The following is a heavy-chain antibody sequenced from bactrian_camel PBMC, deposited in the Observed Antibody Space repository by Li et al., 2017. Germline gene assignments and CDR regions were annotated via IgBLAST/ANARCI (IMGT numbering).Heavy chain of an antibody. J-gene: IGHJ4*01. D-gene: IGHD1*01. V-gene: IGHV3S1*01. Sequence: QLVESGGGLVQPGGSLRLSCAASGYTSSRYCMGWFRQAPGKEREGVASASAGGSSTWYSDSVKGRFTISQDNAKNTLYLQMNSLVPEDTAIYYCAADGPYPQICDVESSLSAYIYWGQGTQVTVS. CDR1: GYTSSRYC. CDR2: ASAGGSST. CDR3: AADGPYPQICDVESSLSAYIY.